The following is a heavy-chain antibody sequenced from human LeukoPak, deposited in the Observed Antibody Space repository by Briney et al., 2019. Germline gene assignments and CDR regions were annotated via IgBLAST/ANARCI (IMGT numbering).Heavy chain of an antibody. V-gene: IGHV4-39*01. Sequence: SETLSLTCTVSGGSISSGGYYWGWIRQPPGKGMEWIGSIDYSGTTYYNPSRKSRVTISVDTSKNQFSLKLSSVTAADTALYYCARRGQAAGSKGAFDYWGQGTLVTVSS. CDR2: IDYSGTT. CDR3: ARRGQAAGSKGAFDY. J-gene: IGHJ4*02. D-gene: IGHD6-13*01. CDR1: GGSISSGGYY.